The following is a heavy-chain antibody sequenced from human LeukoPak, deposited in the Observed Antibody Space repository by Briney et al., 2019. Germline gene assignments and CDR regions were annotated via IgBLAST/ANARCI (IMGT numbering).Heavy chain of an antibody. D-gene: IGHD3-10*01. Sequence: SETLSLTCTVSGGSISSGSYYWSWIRQPAGKGLEWIGRIYTSGSTNYNPSLKSRVTISVDTSKNQFSLKLSSVTAADTAVYYCARDLYYYGSGSNRFDPWGQGTLVTVSS. CDR2: IYTSGST. V-gene: IGHV4-61*02. CDR1: GGSISSGSYY. J-gene: IGHJ5*02. CDR3: ARDLYYYGSGSNRFDP.